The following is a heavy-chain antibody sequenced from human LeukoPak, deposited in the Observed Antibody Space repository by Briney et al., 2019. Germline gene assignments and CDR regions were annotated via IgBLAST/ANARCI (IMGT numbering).Heavy chain of an antibody. CDR3: AKDPAVQLETLDY. CDR2: ISGSDGTT. CDR1: GFTFSSYV. V-gene: IGHV3-23*01. D-gene: IGHD1-1*01. Sequence: PGGSLRLSCAASGFTFSSYVMSWVRQAPGKGLEWVSDISGSDGTTHYADSVKGRFTISRDNSKNTLYLQMNSLRAEDTAVYYCAKDPAVQLETLDYWGQGTLVTVSS. J-gene: IGHJ4*02.